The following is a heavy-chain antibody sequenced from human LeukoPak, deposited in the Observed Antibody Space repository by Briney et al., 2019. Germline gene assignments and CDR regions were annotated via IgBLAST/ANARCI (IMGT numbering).Heavy chain of an antibody. V-gene: IGHV4-34*01. D-gene: IGHD4-23*01. CDR3: ARGALRWSLPAHFRH. Sequence: SETLSLTCAVYGGSFSGYYWSWIRQPPGKGLEWIGEINHSGSTNYNPSLKSRVTISVDTSKNQFSLKLSSVTAADTAVYYCARGALRWSLPAHFRHWGQGTLVTVSS. J-gene: IGHJ1*01. CDR2: INHSGST. CDR1: GGSFSGYY.